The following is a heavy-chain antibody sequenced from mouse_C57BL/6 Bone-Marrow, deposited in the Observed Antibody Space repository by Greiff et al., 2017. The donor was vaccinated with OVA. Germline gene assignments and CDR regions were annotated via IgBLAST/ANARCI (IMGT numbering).Heavy chain of an antibody. D-gene: IGHD1-1*01. CDR1: GYTFTSYW. CDR3: ARSFTTVVAYYYAMDY. Sequence: QVQLQQPGAELVRPGSSVKLSCKASGYTFTSYWMDWVKQRPGQGLEWIGNIYPSDSETHYNQKFKDKATLTVDKSSSTAYMQLSSLTSEDSAVYYGARSFTTVVAYYYAMDYWGQGTSVTVSS. CDR2: IYPSDSET. V-gene: IGHV1-61*01. J-gene: IGHJ4*01.